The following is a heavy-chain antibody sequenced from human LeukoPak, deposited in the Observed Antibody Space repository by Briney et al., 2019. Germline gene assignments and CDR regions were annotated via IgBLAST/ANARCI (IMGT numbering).Heavy chain of an antibody. Sequence: GASVKVSCKASGYTFTGYYMHWVRQAPGQGLEWMGWINPNSGGTNYAQKFQGRVTMTRDTSISTAYMELSRLRSGDTAVYYCARDGVVVPAAPVYYYYYYMDVWGKGTTVTVSS. V-gene: IGHV1-2*02. CDR3: ARDGVVVPAAPVYYYYYYMDV. CDR1: GYTFTGYY. J-gene: IGHJ6*03. D-gene: IGHD2-2*01. CDR2: INPNSGGT.